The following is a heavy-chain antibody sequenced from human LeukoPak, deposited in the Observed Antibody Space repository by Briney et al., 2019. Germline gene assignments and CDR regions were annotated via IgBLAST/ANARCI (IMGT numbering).Heavy chain of an antibody. CDR3: ARDGFLGPVTAYLDY. CDR2: VKSYGRVT. D-gene: IGHD3/OR15-3a*01. J-gene: IGHJ4*02. CDR1: GFTFGSYA. Sequence: PGGSLRLSCAASGFTFGSYAMHWVRQAPGKGLVWVSMVKSYGRVTSYADSVKGGFTISRDNARSTMYLQMNSLRAEDTAVYYCARDGFLGPVTAYLDYWGQGTPVTVSS. V-gene: IGHV3-74*01.